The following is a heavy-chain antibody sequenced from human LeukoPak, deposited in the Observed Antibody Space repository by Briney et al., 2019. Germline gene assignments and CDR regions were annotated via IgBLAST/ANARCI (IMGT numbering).Heavy chain of an antibody. CDR2: IIPIFGTA. CDR3: ARDRYDILTMFDY. D-gene: IGHD3-9*01. Sequence: GASVKVSCKASGGTFSSYAISWVRQAPGQGLEWMGGIIPIFGTANYAQKFQGRVTITADESTSTAYMELSSLRSEDTAVYYCARDRYDILTMFDYWGQGTLVTVSS. V-gene: IGHV1-69*13. J-gene: IGHJ4*02. CDR1: GGTFSSYA.